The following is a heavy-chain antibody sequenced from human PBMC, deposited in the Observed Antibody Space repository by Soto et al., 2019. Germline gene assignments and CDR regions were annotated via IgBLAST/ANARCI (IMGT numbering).Heavy chain of an antibody. CDR2: IVPIVDAS. J-gene: IGHJ5*02. V-gene: IGHV1-69*12. CDR1: GGTFSSYA. Sequence: QVQLVQSGAEVRQPASSVKVSCKTAGGTFSSYAISWVRQAPGQGLEWMGGIVPIVDASTYAQKFQGRVTIAADESTSTVYMERSRLNSDDTAVYYCVRVVAIPGPRDTWGQGTLFSVSS. D-gene: IGHD2-15*01. CDR3: VRVVAIPGPRDT.